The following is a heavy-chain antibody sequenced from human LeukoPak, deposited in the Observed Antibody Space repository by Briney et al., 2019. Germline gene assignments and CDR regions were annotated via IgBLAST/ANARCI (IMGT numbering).Heavy chain of an antibody. V-gene: IGHV1-2*02. D-gene: IGHD3-10*01. CDR2: INPNSGGT. Sequence: ASVKVSCKASGYTFTGYYMHWVRQAPGQGLEWMGWINPNSGGTNYAQKLQGRVTMTRDTSISTAYMELRSLRSDDTAAYYCARGMVRGVCDYWGQGTLVTVSS. J-gene: IGHJ4*02. CDR3: ARGMVRGVCDY. CDR1: GYTFTGYY.